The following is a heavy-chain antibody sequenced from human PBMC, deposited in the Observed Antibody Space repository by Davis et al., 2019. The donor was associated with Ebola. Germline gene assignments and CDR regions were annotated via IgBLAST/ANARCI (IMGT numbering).Heavy chain of an antibody. Sequence: ASVKVSCKASGYTFTGYYMHWVRQAPGQGLEWMGWINPNSGGTNYAQKFQGRVTMTRDTSISTAYMEVSSLRSEDTAVYYCARAYCSSTSCYLLWFGELLFDYWGQGTRVTVSS. J-gene: IGHJ4*02. CDR2: INPNSGGT. CDR3: ARAYCSSTSCYLLWFGELLFDY. CDR1: GYTFTGYY. V-gene: IGHV1-2*02. D-gene: IGHD2-2*01.